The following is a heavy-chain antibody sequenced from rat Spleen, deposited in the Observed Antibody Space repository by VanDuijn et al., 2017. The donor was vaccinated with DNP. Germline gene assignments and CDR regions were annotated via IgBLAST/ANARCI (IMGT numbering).Heavy chain of an antibody. V-gene: IGHV5-29*01. CDR2: ISYNGGTP. Sequence: EVLLVESDGGLVQPGRSLKLSCAVSGFTFSDYYMAWVRQAPAKGLEWVATISYNGGTPYYRDSVKGRFSISRDNAKSTLYLQMNSLGSEDTATYYCARATHTTGIPFYFDYWGQGVMVTVSS. J-gene: IGHJ2*01. CDR3: ARATHTTGIPFYFDY. D-gene: IGHD1-7*01. CDR1: GFTFSDYY.